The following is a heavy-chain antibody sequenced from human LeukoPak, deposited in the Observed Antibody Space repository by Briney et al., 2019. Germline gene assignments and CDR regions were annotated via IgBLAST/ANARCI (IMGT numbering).Heavy chain of an antibody. CDR1: GGSISSYY. Sequence: SETLSLSCTVSGGSISSYYWSWIRQPPGKGLEWIGYIYYSGSTNYNPSLKSRLTMSVETSKSHFSLRLSSVTAADTAVYYCAGNYNYGAGFDYWGQGTLVTVSS. J-gene: IGHJ4*02. CDR2: IYYSGST. CDR3: AGNYNYGAGFDY. V-gene: IGHV4-59*12. D-gene: IGHD4-11*01.